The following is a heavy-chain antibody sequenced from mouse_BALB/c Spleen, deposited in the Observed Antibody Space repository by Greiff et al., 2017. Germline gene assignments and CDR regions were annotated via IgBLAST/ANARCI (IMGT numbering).Heavy chain of an antibody. J-gene: IGHJ1*01. CDR1: GYSFTSYW. CDR2: IYPGNSDT. CDR3: TIYYYGSWYFDV. D-gene: IGHD1-1*01. V-gene: IGHV1-5*01. Sequence: VQLQQSGTVLARPGASVKMSCKASGYSFTSYWMHWVKQRPGQGLEWIGAIYPGNSDTSYNQKFKGKAKLTAVTSASTAYMELSSLTNEDSAVYYCTIYYYGSWYFDVWGAGTTVTVSS.